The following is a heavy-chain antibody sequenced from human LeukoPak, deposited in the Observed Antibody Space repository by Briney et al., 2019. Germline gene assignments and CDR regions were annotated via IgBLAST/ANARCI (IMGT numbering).Heavy chain of an antibody. J-gene: IGHJ4*02. Sequence: PGGSLRLSCVASGFTFHSYGMHWVRQAPGKGLEWVAVMSYDGSNKYFADSVKGRFTISRDNSMNTLYLEMNSLEAEDTAVYYCAKDSWYYYGSGSYVEYWGQGTLVIVSS. CDR1: GFTFHSYG. CDR2: MSYDGSNK. V-gene: IGHV3-30*18. CDR3: AKDSWYYYGSGSYVEY. D-gene: IGHD3-10*01.